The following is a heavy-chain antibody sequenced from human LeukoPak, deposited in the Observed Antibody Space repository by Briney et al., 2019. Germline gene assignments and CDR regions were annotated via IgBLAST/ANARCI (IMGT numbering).Heavy chain of an antibody. CDR2: ISGSGGST. V-gene: IGHV3-23*01. J-gene: IGHJ4*02. CDR1: GFTFSSYA. CDR3: AKGGGYYYDSSGYLDY. D-gene: IGHD3-22*01. Sequence: GGSLRLSCAASGFTFSSYAMSWVRQALGKGLEWVSAISGSGGSTYYADSVKGRFTISRDNSKNTLYLQMNSLRAEDTAVYYCAKGGGYYYDSSGYLDYWGQGTLVTVSS.